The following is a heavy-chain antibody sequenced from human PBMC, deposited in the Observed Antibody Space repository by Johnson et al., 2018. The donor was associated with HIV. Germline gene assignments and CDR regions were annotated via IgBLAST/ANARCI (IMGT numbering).Heavy chain of an antibody. V-gene: IGHV3-30*03. J-gene: IGHJ3*02. CDR3: ARYCRDGYTCDAFDI. CDR2: RSCEGSNK. Sequence: QVQLVESGGGLVRPGGSLRLSCAASGSTFRSYDIHWVGPAPGKCLEWVALRSCEGSNKKKADSVKGRSPISRDNSKNTLYLQMHRLRADATDVYYCARYCRDGYTCDAFDIWGQGTMVTVSS. D-gene: IGHD5-24*01. CDR1: GSTFRSYD.